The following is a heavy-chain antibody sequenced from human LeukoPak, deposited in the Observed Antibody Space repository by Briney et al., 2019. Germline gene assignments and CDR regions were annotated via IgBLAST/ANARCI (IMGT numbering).Heavy chain of an antibody. CDR2: IQTSGST. D-gene: IGHD3-10*01. CDR1: GGSTSSYY. V-gene: IGHV4-4*07. J-gene: IGHJ5*02. Sequence: SETLSLTCTVSGGSTSSYYWSWIRQPAGKGLEWIGRIQTSGSTNYNPSPKSRVTISVDKSKNQFSLELSSVTAADTAVYYCARGVGSIAMVRGVIDWFDPWGQGTLVTVSS. CDR3: ARGVGSIAMVRGVIDWFDP.